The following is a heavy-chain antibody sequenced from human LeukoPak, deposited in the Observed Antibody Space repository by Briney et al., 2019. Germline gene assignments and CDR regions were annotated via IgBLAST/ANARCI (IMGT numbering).Heavy chain of an antibody. CDR1: GGSISSSSYY. CDR3: ARHSGYSYGYAYYYYMDV. V-gene: IGHV4-39*01. CDR2: IYYSGST. D-gene: IGHD5-18*01. Sequence: SETLSLTCTVSGGSISSSSYYWAWLRQPPGKGLEWIGSIYYSGSTYYNPSLKSRVTISVDPSKNQFSLKLSSVTAADTAVYYCARHSGYSYGYAYYYYMDVWGKGTTVTVSS. J-gene: IGHJ6*03.